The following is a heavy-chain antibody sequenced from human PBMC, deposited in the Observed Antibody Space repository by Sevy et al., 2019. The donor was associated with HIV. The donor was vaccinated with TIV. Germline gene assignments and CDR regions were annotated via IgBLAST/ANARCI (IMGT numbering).Heavy chain of an antibody. CDR3: ARDGDS. CDR2: ISYDGSNK. J-gene: IGHJ3*02. Sequence: GGSLRLSCPASGFTFSSYAMHWVRQAPGKGLEWVAVISYDGSNKYYADSVKGRFTISRDNSKNTLYLQMNSLRAEDTAVYYCARDGDSWGQGTMVTVSS. V-gene: IGHV3-30-3*01. CDR1: GFTFSSYA.